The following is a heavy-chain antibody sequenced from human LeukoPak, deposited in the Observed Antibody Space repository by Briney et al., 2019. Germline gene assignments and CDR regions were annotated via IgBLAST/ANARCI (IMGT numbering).Heavy chain of an antibody. V-gene: IGHV4-39*01. J-gene: IGHJ2*01. Sequence: SETLSLTCTVSGGSISSSSYYWGWIRQPPGKGLEWIGSIYYSGSTYYNPSLKSRVTISVDTSKNQFSLKLSSVTAADTAVYYCARFRPGNWYFDLWGRGTLVTVSS. CDR1: GGSISSSSYY. CDR3: ARFRPGNWYFDL. CDR2: IYYSGST.